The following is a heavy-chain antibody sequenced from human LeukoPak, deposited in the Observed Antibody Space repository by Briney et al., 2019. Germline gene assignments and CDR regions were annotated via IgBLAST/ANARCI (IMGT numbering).Heavy chain of an antibody. J-gene: IGHJ4*02. V-gene: IGHV3-30*18. CDR3: AKDFWVQTGGYFDY. CDR1: GFTFSSYD. D-gene: IGHD1-1*01. Sequence: GGSLRLSCAASGFTFSSYDMHWVRRAPGKGLEWVAVMSNVGNIKSYADSVKGRFTISRDNSKNTLYLQMNSLRLEDTAVYYCAKDFWVQTGGYFDYWGQGTPVTVSS. CDR2: MSNVGNIK.